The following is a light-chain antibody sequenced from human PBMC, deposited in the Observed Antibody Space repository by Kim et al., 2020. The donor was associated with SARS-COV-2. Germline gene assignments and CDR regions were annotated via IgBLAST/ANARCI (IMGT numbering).Light chain of an antibody. J-gene: IGLJ1*01. CDR1: SSDVGGYNY. Sequence: QSALTQPASVSGSPGQSITISCTGTSSDVGGYNYVSWYQQHPGKAPKLMIYDVSNRPSGVSNRFSGSKSGNTASLTISGLQAEEEADYYCSSYTSSSPPFGTGTKVTVL. CDR3: SSYTSSSPP. V-gene: IGLV2-14*03. CDR2: DVS.